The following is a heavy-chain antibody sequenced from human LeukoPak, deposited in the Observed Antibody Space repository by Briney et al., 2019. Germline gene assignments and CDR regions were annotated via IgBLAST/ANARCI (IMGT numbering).Heavy chain of an antibody. V-gene: IGHV3-23*01. D-gene: IGHD3-22*01. CDR1: GFTFSNYG. CDR2: MSGSGGHM. CDR3: AKVVDYYDSLDYFDY. J-gene: IGHJ4*02. Sequence: GGTLRLSCAASGFTFSNYGMSWVRQAPGKGLEWVSAMSGSGGHMYYTDSVKGRFTISRDNSKNTLYLQMNSLRAEDTAVYYCAKVVDYYDSLDYFDYWGQGTLVTVSS.